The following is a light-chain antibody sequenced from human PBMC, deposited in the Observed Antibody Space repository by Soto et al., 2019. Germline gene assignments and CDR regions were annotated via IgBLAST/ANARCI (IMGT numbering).Light chain of an antibody. Sequence: DIQVTQSPPTLSASVGDRVTITCRASQSISTSLVWYQQKPGKAPKLLIYEASSLQSGVPSRFSGSGSGTDFTLTISSLQPEDFAAYYCQQSYSTPWTFGQGTKVDIK. CDR1: QSISTS. J-gene: IGKJ1*01. CDR3: QQSYSTPWT. V-gene: IGKV1-39*01. CDR2: EAS.